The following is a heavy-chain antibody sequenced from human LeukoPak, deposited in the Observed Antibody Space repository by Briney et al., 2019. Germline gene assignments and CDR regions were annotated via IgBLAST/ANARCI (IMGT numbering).Heavy chain of an antibody. CDR1: GGSISSSSYY. CDR3: AKHEAAGFFYGMDV. Sequence: SETLSLTCTVSGGSISSSSYYWGWIRQPPGKGLEWIGSMYYSGSTYYNSSLKSRVTISVDTSKNQFSLKPSSVTAADRAVYYCAKHEAAGFFYGMDVWGQGTTVTVSS. CDR2: MYYSGST. V-gene: IGHV4-39*01. D-gene: IGHD6-13*01. J-gene: IGHJ6*02.